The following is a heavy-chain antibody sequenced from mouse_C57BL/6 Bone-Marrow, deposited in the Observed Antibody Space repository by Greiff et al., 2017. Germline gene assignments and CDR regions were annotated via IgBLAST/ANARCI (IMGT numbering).Heavy chain of an antibody. D-gene: IGHD3-3*01. CDR1: GFTFSSYA. V-gene: IGHV5-9-1*02. J-gene: IGHJ4*01. Sequence: EVKVVESGEGLVKPGGSLELSCAASGFTFSSYAMSWVAYISSGGDYIYYADTVKGRFTISRDNARNTLYLQMSSLKSEDTAMYYCTSLRGNAMDYWGQGTSVTVSS. CDR3: TSLRGNAMDY. CDR2: ISSGGDYI.